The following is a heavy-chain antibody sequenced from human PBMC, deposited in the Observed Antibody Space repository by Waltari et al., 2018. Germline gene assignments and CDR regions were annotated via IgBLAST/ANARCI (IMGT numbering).Heavy chain of an antibody. J-gene: IGHJ4*02. Sequence: QVQLQQWGAGLLKPSETLSLTCAVYGGSFSGYYWSWIRQPPGKGLEWIGEINHSGSTNYNPSLKSRVTISVDTSKNQFSLKLSSVTAADTAVYYCARRRPPHSFDYWGQGTLVTVSS. CDR2: INHSGST. CDR1: GGSFSGYY. CDR3: ARRRPPHSFDY. V-gene: IGHV4-34*01.